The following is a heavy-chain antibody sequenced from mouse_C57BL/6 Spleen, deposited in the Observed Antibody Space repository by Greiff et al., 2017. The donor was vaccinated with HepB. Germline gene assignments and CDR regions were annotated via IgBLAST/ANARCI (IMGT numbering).Heavy chain of an antibody. D-gene: IGHD1-1*01. Sequence: QVQLQQSGPELVKPGASVKISCKASGYSFTSYYIHWVKQRPGQGLEWIGWIYPGSGNTKYNEKFKGKATLTADTSSSTAYMQLSSLTSEDSAVYYCARGDYGSSSFAYWGQGTLVTVSA. CDR1: GYSFTSYY. V-gene: IGHV1-66*01. CDR2: IYPGSGNT. J-gene: IGHJ3*01. CDR3: ARGDYGSSSFAY.